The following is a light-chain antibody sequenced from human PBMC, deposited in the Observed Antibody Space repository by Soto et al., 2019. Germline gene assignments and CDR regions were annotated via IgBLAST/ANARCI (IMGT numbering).Light chain of an antibody. J-gene: IGKJ4*01. CDR3: QQYGSSPVT. CDR2: GAS. Sequence: EIVLTQSPGTLSLSPGEGVTLSCRASQTVNNNYLAWYQQTPGQAPRLLIYGASNRATGIPGRFGGSGSGTDFTLTISRLEPEDCAMYYCQQYGSSPVTFGGGTKVDIK. V-gene: IGKV3-20*01. CDR1: QTVNNNY.